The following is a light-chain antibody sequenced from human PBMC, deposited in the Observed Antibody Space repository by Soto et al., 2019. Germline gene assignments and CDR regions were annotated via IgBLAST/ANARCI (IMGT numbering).Light chain of an antibody. CDR3: QQRSNWPIT. V-gene: IGKV3-11*01. J-gene: IGKJ3*01. Sequence: EIVLIQSPATLSLSPGDRATLSCRASQSVSSYLAWYQQKPGQAPRLLIYDASNRATGIPARFSGSGSGTDFTLTISSLEPEDFAVYYCQQRSNWPITFGPGTKVDIK. CDR1: QSVSSY. CDR2: DAS.